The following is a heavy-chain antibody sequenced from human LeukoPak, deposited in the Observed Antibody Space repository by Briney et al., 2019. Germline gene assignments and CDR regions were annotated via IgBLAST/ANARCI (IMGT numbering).Heavy chain of an antibody. CDR1: GGSISSSSDY. CDR2: MYYSGST. V-gene: IGHV4-39*07. Sequence: SETLSLTCTVSGGSISSSSDYWGWVRQPPGKGLEWIGSMYYSGSTYYNPSLKSRVTISVDTSKNQFSLKLSSVTAADTAVYYCARDSVTSSSWSFDYWGQGTLVTVSS. CDR3: ARDSVTSSSWSFDY. J-gene: IGHJ4*02. D-gene: IGHD6-13*01.